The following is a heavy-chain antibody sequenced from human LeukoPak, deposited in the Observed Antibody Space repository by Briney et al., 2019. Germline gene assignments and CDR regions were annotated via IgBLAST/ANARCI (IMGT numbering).Heavy chain of an antibody. Sequence: ASVKGSCKASRYTFTSYYMHWVRQAPGQGLEWMGIINPSGGSTSYAQKFQGRVTMTRDTSTSTVYMELSSLRSEDTAVYYCAREGIAVAVIDYWGQGTLVTVSS. CDR1: RYTFTSYY. J-gene: IGHJ4*02. CDR3: AREGIAVAVIDY. V-gene: IGHV1-46*01. D-gene: IGHD6-19*01. CDR2: INPSGGST.